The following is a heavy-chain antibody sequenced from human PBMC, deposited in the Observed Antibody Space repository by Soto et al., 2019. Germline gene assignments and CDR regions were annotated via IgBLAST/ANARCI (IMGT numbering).Heavy chain of an antibody. Sequence: ASVKVSCKVSGYTLTELSMHWVRQAPGKGLEWMGGFDPEDGETIYAQKFQGRVTMTEDTSTDTAYMELSSLRSEDTAVYYCATPGPHCTNGVCLYYFDYWGQGTLVTVSS. CDR2: FDPEDGET. CDR1: GYTLTELS. CDR3: ATPGPHCTNGVCLYYFDY. J-gene: IGHJ4*02. D-gene: IGHD2-8*01. V-gene: IGHV1-24*01.